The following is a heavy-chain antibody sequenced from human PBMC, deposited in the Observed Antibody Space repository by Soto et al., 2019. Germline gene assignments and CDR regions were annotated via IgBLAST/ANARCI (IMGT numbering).Heavy chain of an antibody. D-gene: IGHD3-22*01. CDR1: GFTFSSYA. V-gene: IGHV3-23*01. CDR3: AKVFYYYDSSGYYYFDY. CDR2: ISGSGSTI. J-gene: IGHJ4*02. Sequence: GGSLRLSCAASGFTFSSYAVSWVRQAPGKGPEWISSISGSGSTIYYADSVKGRLTISRDNSKNTLYLQMSSLRAEDTAVYYCAKVFYYYDSSGYYYFDYWGQGTLVTVSS.